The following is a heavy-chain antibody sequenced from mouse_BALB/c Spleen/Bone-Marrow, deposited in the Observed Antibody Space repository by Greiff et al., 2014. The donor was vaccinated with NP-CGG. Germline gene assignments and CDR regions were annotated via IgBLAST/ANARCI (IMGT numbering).Heavy chain of an antibody. CDR3: SRDYGGTAWFAC. CDR2: IDPANGNT. Sequence: EVQLQQSGAELVKPGALVKLSCTASGFNIKDTHMHWVKQGPEQGLEWIGRIDPANGNTKYDPNFQGKATITADTSSNTAYLQLSSLTSEDTAVYYCSRDYGGTAWFACWGHGTLVTVSA. CDR1: GFNIKDTH. J-gene: IGHJ3*01. V-gene: IGHV14-3*02. D-gene: IGHD1-1*01.